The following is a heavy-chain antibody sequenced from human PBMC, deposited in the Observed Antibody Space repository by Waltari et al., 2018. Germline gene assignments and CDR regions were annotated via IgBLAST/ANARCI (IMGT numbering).Heavy chain of an antibody. J-gene: IGHJ6*02. Sequence: QEQLVESGGVVVRPGRSLSLSCVASAFPFSIYGRHWVRQAPGKGLEWVAVISDDGTNQDYAESVKGRFTISRDNSKNTLYLQMNSLRAEDTAVYYCAKDSSGWHFYGMDVWGQGTTVTVS. V-gene: IGHV3-30*18. D-gene: IGHD6-19*01. CDR2: ISDDGTNQ. CDR3: AKDSSGWHFYGMDV. CDR1: AFPFSIYG.